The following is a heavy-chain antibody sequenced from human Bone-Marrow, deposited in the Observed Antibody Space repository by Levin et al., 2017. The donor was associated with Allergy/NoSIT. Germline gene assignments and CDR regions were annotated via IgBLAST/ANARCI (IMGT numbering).Heavy chain of an antibody. D-gene: IGHD1-26*01. J-gene: IGHJ4*02. V-gene: IGHV3-48*02. CDR1: GLKFRGYN. CDR2: ISSSAETI. CDR3: ARGRVASYADNHGGSGKFAFLDF. Sequence: VASVKVSCAGFGLKFRGYNMNWVRRAPGKGLEWVAFISSSAETIYYADSVKGRFTISRDNVNNSVDLQMNNLGDDDSAVYYCARGRVASYADNHGGSGKFAFLDFWGQGTLVTVSS.